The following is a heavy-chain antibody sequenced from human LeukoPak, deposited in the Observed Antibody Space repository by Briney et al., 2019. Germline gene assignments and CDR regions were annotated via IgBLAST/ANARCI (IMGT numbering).Heavy chain of an antibody. CDR1: GGSISSYY. D-gene: IGHD2-15*01. J-gene: IGHJ4*02. CDR3: ARVHCSGGSCYFDY. Sequence: PSETLSLTCTVSGGSISSYYWSWIRQPQGKGLEWIGYIYYSGSTNYNPSLKSRVTISVDTSKNQFSLKLSSVTAADTAVYYCARVHCSGGSCYFDYWGQGTLVTVSS. CDR2: IYYSGST. V-gene: IGHV4-59*01.